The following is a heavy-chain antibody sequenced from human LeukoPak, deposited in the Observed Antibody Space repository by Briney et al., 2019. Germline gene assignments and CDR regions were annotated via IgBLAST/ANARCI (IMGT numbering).Heavy chain of an antibody. CDR2: ISYDGSNK. D-gene: IGHD4/OR15-4a*01. Sequence: GGSLRLSCAASGFTFNSYGMHWVRQAPGKGLEWVAIISYDGSNKYYADSVKGRFTISRDNSKNTLYLQMNSLRAEDTAMYYCAKVSLSMVNDAFDIWGQGTMVSVSS. J-gene: IGHJ3*02. CDR1: GFTFNSYG. V-gene: IGHV3-30*18. CDR3: AKVSLSMVNDAFDI.